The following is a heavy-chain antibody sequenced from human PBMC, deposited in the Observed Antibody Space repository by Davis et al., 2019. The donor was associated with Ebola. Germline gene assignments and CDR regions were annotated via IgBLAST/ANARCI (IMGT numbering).Heavy chain of an antibody. D-gene: IGHD4-17*01. J-gene: IGHJ4*02. Sequence: ASVKVSCKASGYIFTTYSISWVRQAPGQGLEWMGWVSAYNANTTYAQKLQGRVTMTTDTSTSTAYMELRSLRSDDTAVYYCARDHGDYIDYWGQGTLVTVSS. CDR2: VSAYNANT. CDR3: ARDHGDYIDY. CDR1: GYIFTTYS. V-gene: IGHV1-18*01.